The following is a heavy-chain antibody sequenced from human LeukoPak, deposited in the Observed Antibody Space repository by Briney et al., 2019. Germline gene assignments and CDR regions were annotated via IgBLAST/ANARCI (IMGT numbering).Heavy chain of an antibody. V-gene: IGHV3-48*01. CDR1: GFTVSSNY. CDR3: AREDNSSGWYNY. Sequence: PGGSLRLSCAASGFTVSSNYMSWVRQAPGKGLEWVSYISSSSSTIYYADSVKGRFTISRDNAKNSLYLQMNSLRAEDTAVYYCAREDNSSGWYNYWGQGTLVTVSS. D-gene: IGHD6-19*01. CDR2: ISSSSSTI. J-gene: IGHJ4*02.